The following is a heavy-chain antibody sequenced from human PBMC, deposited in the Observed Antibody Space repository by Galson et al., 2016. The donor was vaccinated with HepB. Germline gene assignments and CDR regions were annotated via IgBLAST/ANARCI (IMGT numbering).Heavy chain of an antibody. CDR3: AIFYFDSGSYYNPDY. V-gene: IGHV5-10-1*01. D-gene: IGHD3-10*01. CDR2: IDPSDSYT. Sequence: QSGAEVKKPGGSLRNSCQGSTVNFTRYWISWVRQMPGKGLEWMGRIDPSDSYTKYSPSFQGHVPFSLDKSISTAYLQWSSLKASDTPMYYCAIFYFDSGSYYNPDYWGQGTLVTVSS. J-gene: IGHJ4*02. CDR1: TVNFTRYW.